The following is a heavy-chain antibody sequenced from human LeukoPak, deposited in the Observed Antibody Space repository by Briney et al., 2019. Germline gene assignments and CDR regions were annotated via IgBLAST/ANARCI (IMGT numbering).Heavy chain of an antibody. CDR1: GYTFTSYY. Sequence: ASVKVSCKASGYTFTSYYMHWVRQAPGQGLEWMGIINPSGGSTSYAQKFQGRVTMTRDTSTSTAYMELSSLRSEGTAVYYCARGDYDFWIDYWGQGTLVTVSS. D-gene: IGHD3-3*01. CDR3: ARGDYDFWIDY. V-gene: IGHV1-46*01. J-gene: IGHJ4*02. CDR2: INPSGGST.